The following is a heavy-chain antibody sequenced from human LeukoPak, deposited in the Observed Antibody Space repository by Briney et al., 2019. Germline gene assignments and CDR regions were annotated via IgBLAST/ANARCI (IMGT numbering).Heavy chain of an antibody. Sequence: PGGSLRLSWAARGFIFNMYGMHWVRQAPGKGLEWVGFVRYDGGSSYYGNSVKGRFTITRDNSKNTLYLEMNSLRDEDTAVYYCARDGGLYSMVRGADYNYFDYWGQGALVTVSS. J-gene: IGHJ4*02. D-gene: IGHD3-10*01. CDR2: VRYDGGSS. V-gene: IGHV3-30*02. CDR1: GFIFNMYG. CDR3: ARDGGLYSMVRGADYNYFDY.